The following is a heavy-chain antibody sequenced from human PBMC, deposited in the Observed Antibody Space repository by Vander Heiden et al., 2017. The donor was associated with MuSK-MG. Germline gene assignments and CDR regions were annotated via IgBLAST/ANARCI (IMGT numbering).Heavy chain of an antibody. D-gene: IGHD3-22*01. CDR3: ARDSSGYLLYYYYGMDV. Sequence: QVQLQESGPGLVKPSETLSLTCTVSGYFISSGYYWGWIRQPPGKGLEWIGSIYHSGSTYYNPSLKSRVTISVDTSKNQFSLKLSSVTAADTAVYYCARDSSGYLLYYYYGMDVWGQGTTVTVSS. CDR1: GYFISSGYY. J-gene: IGHJ6*02. V-gene: IGHV4-38-2*02. CDR2: IYHSGST.